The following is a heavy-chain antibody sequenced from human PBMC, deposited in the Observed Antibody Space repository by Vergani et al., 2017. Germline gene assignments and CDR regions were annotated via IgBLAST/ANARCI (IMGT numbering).Heavy chain of an antibody. CDR1: GYTFTSYD. Sequence: QVQLAQSGAEVKKPGASVKVSCKAAGYTFTSYDINWVRQATGQGLEWTGWMNPNSGNTGYAQKFQGRVTMTRKTSISTAYMELSSLRSDDTAVYYCVTGRGIYWGQGTLVTVSS. D-gene: IGHD6-13*01. J-gene: IGHJ4*02. V-gene: IGHV1-8*01. CDR3: VTGRGIY. CDR2: MNPNSGNT.